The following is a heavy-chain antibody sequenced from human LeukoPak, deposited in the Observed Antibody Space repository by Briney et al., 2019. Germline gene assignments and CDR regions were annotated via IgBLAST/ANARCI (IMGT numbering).Heavy chain of an antibody. CDR3: ARGPYSYDSSGAFDI. D-gene: IGHD3-22*01. CDR2: MYYSGST. V-gene: IGHV4-39*07. CDR1: GGSISSSSYY. J-gene: IGHJ3*02. Sequence: SETLSLTCTVSGGSISSSSYYWGWIRQPPGTGLEWIGSMYYSGSTYYNPSLKSRVTISVDTSKNQFSLKLSSVTAADTAVYFCARGPYSYDSSGAFDIWGQGTMVTVSS.